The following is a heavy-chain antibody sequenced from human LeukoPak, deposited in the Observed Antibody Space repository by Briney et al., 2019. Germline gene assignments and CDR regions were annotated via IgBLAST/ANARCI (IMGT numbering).Heavy chain of an antibody. CDR1: GYSFTSYW. CDR2: IDPSDSYT. V-gene: IGHV5-10-1*01. D-gene: IGHD3-22*01. Sequence: GESLKISCKGSGYSFTSYWISWVRQMPGKGLEWMGRIDPSDSYTNYSPSFQGHVTISADKSISTGYLQWSSLKASDTAMYYCARPYQYYYDSSGYYLESGFDYWGQGTLVTVSS. CDR3: ARPYQYYYDSSGYYLESGFDY. J-gene: IGHJ4*02.